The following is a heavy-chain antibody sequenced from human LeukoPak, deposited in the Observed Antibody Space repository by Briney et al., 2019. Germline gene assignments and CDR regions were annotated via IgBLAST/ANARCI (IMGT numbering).Heavy chain of an antibody. J-gene: IGHJ4*02. Sequence: GGSLRLSCAASGFTFSSYEMNGVRQAPGKGLEWVSYISSSCSTIYYADSVKGRFTISRDNAKNSLYLQMNSLRAEDTAVYYCARDRAITGSDYWGQGTLVTVSS. V-gene: IGHV3-48*03. D-gene: IGHD1-20*01. CDR1: GFTFSSYE. CDR2: ISSSCSTI. CDR3: ARDRAITGSDY.